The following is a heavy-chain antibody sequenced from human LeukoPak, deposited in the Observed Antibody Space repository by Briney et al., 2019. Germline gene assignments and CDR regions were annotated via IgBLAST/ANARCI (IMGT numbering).Heavy chain of an antibody. V-gene: IGHV4-34*01. CDR1: GGSFSGYY. CDR2: INHSGST. CDR3: ARGSYYYDSSGYYPLDY. Sequence: SETLSLTCTVYGGSFSGYYYTWIRQPPGKGLEWIGEINHSGSTNYNPSLKSRVTVSVDTSKSQFSLKLTSVTAADTAVYYCARGSYYYDSSGYYPLDYWGQGTLVTVSS. J-gene: IGHJ4*02. D-gene: IGHD3-22*01.